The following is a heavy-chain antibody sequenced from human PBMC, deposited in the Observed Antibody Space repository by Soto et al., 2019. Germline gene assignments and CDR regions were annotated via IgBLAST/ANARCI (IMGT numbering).Heavy chain of an antibody. Sequence: ASVKVSCKASGFTVTSSAVQWVRQARGQRLEWIGWIVVGSGNTNYAQKFQERVTITRDMSTSTAYMELSSLRSEDTAVYYCARIVPAATLTLGYYYYGMDVWGQGTTVTVSS. CDR3: ARIVPAATLTLGYYYYGMDV. CDR2: IVVGSGNT. CDR1: GFTVTSSA. D-gene: IGHD2-2*01. J-gene: IGHJ6*02. V-gene: IGHV1-58*01.